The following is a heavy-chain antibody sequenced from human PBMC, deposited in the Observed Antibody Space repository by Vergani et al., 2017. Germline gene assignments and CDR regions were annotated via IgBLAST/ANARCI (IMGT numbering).Heavy chain of an antibody. D-gene: IGHD3-10*01. CDR1: GFTFSSYA. CDR2: ISGSGGST. J-gene: IGHJ4*02. CDR3: AKDRDTGGITMVRGHLADY. Sequence: EVQLLESGGGLVQPGGSLRLSCAASGFTFSSYAMSWVRQAPGKGLEWVSAISGSGGSTYYADSVKGRFTISRDNSKNTLYLQMNSLRAEDTAVYYYAKDRDTGGITMVRGHLADYWGQGTLVTVSS. V-gene: IGHV3-23*01.